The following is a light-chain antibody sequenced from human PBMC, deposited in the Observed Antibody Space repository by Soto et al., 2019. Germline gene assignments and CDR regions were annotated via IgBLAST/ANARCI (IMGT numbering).Light chain of an antibody. CDR3: QQYGSSWT. V-gene: IGKV3-20*01. CDR2: GAS. Sequence: EILFTQSPGTLSLSPGERATLSCRASQSVSSSYLAWYQQKPGQAPRLLIYGASSRATGIPDRLSGSGSGTDFTLTISRLEPEDSAVYYCQQYGSSWTFGQGTKVDIK. CDR1: QSVSSSY. J-gene: IGKJ1*01.